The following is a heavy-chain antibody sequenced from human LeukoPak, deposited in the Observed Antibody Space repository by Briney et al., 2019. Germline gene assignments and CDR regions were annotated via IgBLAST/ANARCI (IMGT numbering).Heavy chain of an antibody. CDR1: GFTFSSYE. CDR3: ARYYCSGGSCYPDINWFDP. J-gene: IGHJ5*02. Sequence: GGSLRLSCAASGFTFSSYEMNWVCQAPGKGLEWVSYISSSGSTIYYADSVKGRFTISRDNAKNSLYLQMNSLRAEDTAVYYCARYYCSGGSCYPDINWFDPWGQGTLVTVSS. D-gene: IGHD2-15*01. V-gene: IGHV3-48*03. CDR2: ISSSGSTI.